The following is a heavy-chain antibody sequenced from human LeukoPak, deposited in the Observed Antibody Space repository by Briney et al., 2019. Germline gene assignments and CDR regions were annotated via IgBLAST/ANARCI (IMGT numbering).Heavy chain of an antibody. CDR3: AKAPDSSSGEYFQH. Sequence: GGSLRLSCAASGFTFDDHAIHWVRQAPGKGLEWVSGISWNSGGRGYVDSVKGRFTISRDNAKNSVYLQMNSLRAEDTALYYCAKAPDSSSGEYFQHWGQGTLVTVSS. CDR1: GFTFDDHA. CDR2: ISWNSGGR. J-gene: IGHJ1*01. D-gene: IGHD3-22*01. V-gene: IGHV3-9*01.